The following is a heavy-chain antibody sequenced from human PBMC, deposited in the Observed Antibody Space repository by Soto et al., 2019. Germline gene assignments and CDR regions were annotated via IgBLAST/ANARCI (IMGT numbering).Heavy chain of an antibody. CDR1: GFTFSDHA. Sequence: GGSLRLSCTASGFTFSDHAVSWFRQAPGKGLEWVGFVRSRAYGGAAEYAASVKGRFTVSRDDSKSIAYLQMNSLKIEDTAMYFCTRVSVVGVISLFHWGQGTLVTVSS. V-gene: IGHV3-49*03. CDR2: VRSRAYGGAA. D-gene: IGHD3-10*01. J-gene: IGHJ4*02. CDR3: TRVSVVGVISLFH.